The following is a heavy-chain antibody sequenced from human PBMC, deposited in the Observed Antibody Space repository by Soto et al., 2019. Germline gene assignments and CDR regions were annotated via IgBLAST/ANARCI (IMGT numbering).Heavy chain of an antibody. CDR1: GFTFSSYA. J-gene: IGHJ3*02. Sequence: GRSLRLSCAASGFTFSSYAMSWVRQAPGKGLEWVSAISGSGGSTYYADSVKGRFTISRDNSKNTLYLQMNSLRAEDTAVYYCAKPYDFWSGTSVGAFDIWGQGTMVTVSS. D-gene: IGHD3-3*01. V-gene: IGHV3-23*01. CDR2: ISGSGGST. CDR3: AKPYDFWSGTSVGAFDI.